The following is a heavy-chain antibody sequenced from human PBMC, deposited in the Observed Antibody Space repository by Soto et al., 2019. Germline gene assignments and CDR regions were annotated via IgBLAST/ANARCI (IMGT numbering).Heavy chain of an antibody. V-gene: IGHV6-1*01. CDR1: GDSVSSNSAA. J-gene: IGHJ5*01. Sequence: SQTLSLTCAISGDSVSSNSAAWNWIRQSPSRGLEWLGRTYYRSKWYNDYAVSVKSRITITPDTSKNQFSLQLNSVTPEDTAVYYCATETSGVITHLYSWFNSWGHGPLVTVSS. CDR3: ATETSGVITHLYSWFNS. D-gene: IGHD3-22*01. CDR2: TYYRSKWYN.